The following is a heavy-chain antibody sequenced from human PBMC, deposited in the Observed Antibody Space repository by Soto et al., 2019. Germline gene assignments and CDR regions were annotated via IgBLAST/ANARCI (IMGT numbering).Heavy chain of an antibody. CDR1: GGTFSSYA. J-gene: IGHJ6*02. V-gene: IGHV1-69*13. D-gene: IGHD6-19*01. Sequence: GASVKVSCKASGGTFSSYAISWVRQAPGQGLEWMGGIIPIFGTANYAQKFQGRVTITADESTSTAYMELSSLRSEDTAVYYCASHIAVAAQRLYYYYYGMDVWGQGTTVTVSS. CDR2: IIPIFGTA. CDR3: ASHIAVAAQRLYYYYYGMDV.